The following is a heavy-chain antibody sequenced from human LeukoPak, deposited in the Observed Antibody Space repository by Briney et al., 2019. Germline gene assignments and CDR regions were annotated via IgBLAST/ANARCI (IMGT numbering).Heavy chain of an antibody. CDR3: ARGQVTTPLPLDY. J-gene: IGHJ4*02. V-gene: IGHV3-66*01. Sequence: GGSLRLSCAASGFTFSSYAMSWVRQAPGKGLEWVSVIYSGGSTYYADSVKGRFTISRDNSKNTLYLQMNSLRAEDTAVYYCARGQVTTPLPLDYWGQGTLVTVSS. CDR1: GFTFSSYA. CDR2: IYSGGST. D-gene: IGHD4-17*01.